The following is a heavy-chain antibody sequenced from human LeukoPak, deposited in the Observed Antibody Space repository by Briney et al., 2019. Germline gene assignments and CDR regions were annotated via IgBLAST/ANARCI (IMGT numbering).Heavy chain of an antibody. CDR1: GFTFSSYS. Sequence: NPGGFLRLSCAASGFTFSSYSMNWVRQAPGKGLEWVSSISSSSSYIYYADSVKGRFTISRDNAKNSLYLQMNSLRAEDTAVYYCARDRVVPAARYFDYWGQGTLVTVSS. V-gene: IGHV3-21*01. D-gene: IGHD2-2*01. CDR3: ARDRVVPAARYFDY. J-gene: IGHJ4*02. CDR2: ISSSSSYI.